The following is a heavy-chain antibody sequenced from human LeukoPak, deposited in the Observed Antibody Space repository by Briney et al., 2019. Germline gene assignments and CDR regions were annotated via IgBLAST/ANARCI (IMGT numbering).Heavy chain of an antibody. CDR3: ARGPHYYDSSGPAHI. V-gene: IGHV1-46*01. CDR1: GYTFTSYY. Sequence: GASVKVSCKASGYTFTSYYMHWVRQAPGQGLEWMGIINPSGGSTSYAQKFQGKVTMTRDTSTSTVYMELSSLRSEDTAVYYCARGPHYYDSSGPAHIWGQGTMVTVSS. CDR2: INPSGGST. J-gene: IGHJ3*02. D-gene: IGHD3-22*01.